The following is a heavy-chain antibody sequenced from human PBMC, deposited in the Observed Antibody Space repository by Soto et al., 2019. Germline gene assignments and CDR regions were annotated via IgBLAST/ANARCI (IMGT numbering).Heavy chain of an antibody. J-gene: IGHJ4*02. CDR3: AKDSPPYTTSPFYFDS. V-gene: IGHV3-23*01. CDR1: GFDFNKYA. D-gene: IGHD2-2*02. Sequence: GGSLRLSCAAFGFDFNKYAMTWVRQAPGKGLQWVSSITSNGDSTYYADSVKGRFTTSRDNSKNTLYLQMNSLRADDTAVFYCAKDSPPYTTSPFYFDSWGQGTLVTVSS. CDR2: ITSNGDST.